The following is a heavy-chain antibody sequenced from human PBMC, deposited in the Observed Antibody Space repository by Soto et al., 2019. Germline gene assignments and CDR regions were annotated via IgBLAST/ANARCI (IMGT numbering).Heavy chain of an antibody. CDR1: GFTFSSYS. J-gene: IGHJ4*02. V-gene: IGHV3-21*01. CDR2: ISSSISYI. D-gene: IGHD3-22*01. Sequence: EVQLVESGGGLVKPGGSLRLSCAASGFTFSSYSMNWVRQAPGRGREWVSSISSSISYIYYADSGKGRFTTSRDNAKNSLDLQMNSLRAEDTAVYYCARPNYYYDSSGYYGYWGQGTLVTVSS. CDR3: ARPNYYYDSSGYYGY.